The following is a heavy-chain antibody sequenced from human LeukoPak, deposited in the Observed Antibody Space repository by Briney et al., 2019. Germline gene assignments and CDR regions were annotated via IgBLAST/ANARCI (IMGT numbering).Heavy chain of an antibody. CDR1: GFTFSSYA. Sequence: HPGGSLRLSCAASGFTFSSYAMHWVRQAPGKGLEWVAVISYDGSNKYYADSVKGRFTISRDNSKNTLYLQMNSLRAEDTAVYYCAREYYYDSSGFIDYWGQGTLVTVSS. CDR2: ISYDGSNK. CDR3: AREYYYDSSGFIDY. J-gene: IGHJ4*02. D-gene: IGHD3-22*01. V-gene: IGHV3-30-3*01.